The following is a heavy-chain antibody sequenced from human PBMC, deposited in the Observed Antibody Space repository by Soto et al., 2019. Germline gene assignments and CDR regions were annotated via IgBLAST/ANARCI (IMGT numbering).Heavy chain of an antibody. CDR2: IYYSGST. Sequence: QVQLQESGPGLVKPSQTLSLTCTVSGGSISSGDYYWSWIRQPPGKGLKWIGYIYYSGSTYYNPSLKSRVTISVDTSKNQFSLKLSSVTAADTAVYYCARVGVTIFGVVIGFDPWGQGTLVTVSS. J-gene: IGHJ5*02. V-gene: IGHV4-30-4*01. CDR1: GGSISSGDYY. CDR3: ARVGVTIFGVVIGFDP. D-gene: IGHD3-3*01.